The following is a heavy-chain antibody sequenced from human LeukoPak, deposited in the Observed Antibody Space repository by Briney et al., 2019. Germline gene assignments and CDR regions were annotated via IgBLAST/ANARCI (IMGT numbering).Heavy chain of an antibody. V-gene: IGHV3-23*01. CDR2: SSGSGGST. J-gene: IGHJ1*01. Sequence: PGGSLRLSCAASGFTFSSYAMSWVRQAPGKGLEWVSGSSGSGGSTYYADSVKGRFTISRDNSKNTLYLQMNSLRAEDTAVYYCATDSYSPEYFQHWGQGTLVTVSS. D-gene: IGHD4-11*01. CDR1: GFTFSSYA. CDR3: ATDSYSPEYFQH.